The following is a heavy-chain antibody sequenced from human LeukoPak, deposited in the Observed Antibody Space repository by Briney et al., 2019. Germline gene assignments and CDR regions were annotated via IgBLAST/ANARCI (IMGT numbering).Heavy chain of an antibody. Sequence: GESLKISCKGFGYSFTNYWIGWVRQMPGKGLEWMGIIYPGDSDTRYSPSFQGQVTISADKSINTAYLQWSSLKASDTAMYYCARLPYYYGSGSASAQGFDPWGQGTLVTVSS. CDR2: IYPGDSDT. D-gene: IGHD3-10*01. V-gene: IGHV5-51*01. J-gene: IGHJ5*02. CDR1: GYSFTNYW. CDR3: ARLPYYYGSGSASAQGFDP.